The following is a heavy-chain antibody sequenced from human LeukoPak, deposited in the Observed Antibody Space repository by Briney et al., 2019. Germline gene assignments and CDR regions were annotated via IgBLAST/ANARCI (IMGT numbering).Heavy chain of an antibody. CDR2: ISGSGGST. Sequence: GGSLRLSCAASGFTFSSYAMSWVRQAPGKGLEWVSAISGSGGSTYYADSVKGRFTISRDNSENTLFLQMNTLRAEDTAIYYCAKDRVPDNRWNFDYWGQGTLVTVSS. D-gene: IGHD1-1*01. CDR3: AKDRVPDNRWNFDY. V-gene: IGHV3-23*01. CDR1: GFTFSSYA. J-gene: IGHJ4*02.